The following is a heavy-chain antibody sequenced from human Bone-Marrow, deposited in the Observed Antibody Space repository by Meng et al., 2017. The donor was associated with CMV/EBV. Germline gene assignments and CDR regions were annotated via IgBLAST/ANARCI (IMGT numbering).Heavy chain of an antibody. CDR1: GGSISSYY. CDR3: AIGGGPDAFDI. Sequence: GSLRLSCTVSGGSISSYYWSWIRQPPGKGLEWIGYIYYSGSTNYNPSLKSRVTISVDTSKNQFSLKLSSVTAADTAVYYCAIGGGPDAFDIWGQGTRVTGSS. D-gene: IGHD3-16*01. CDR2: IYYSGST. J-gene: IGHJ3*02. V-gene: IGHV4-59*01.